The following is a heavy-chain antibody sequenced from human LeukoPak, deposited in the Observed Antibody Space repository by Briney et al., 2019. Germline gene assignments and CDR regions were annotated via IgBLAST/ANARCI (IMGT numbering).Heavy chain of an antibody. D-gene: IGHD2-15*01. CDR3: ARRTWDTRYCSGYSCFPPAY. J-gene: IGHJ4*02. V-gene: IGHV3-30*01. Sequence: GGSLRLSCAASGFTFSGYGMNWVRQAPGKGVEWLAGISNGGNEFSAASVKGRFTISRDTSKTTLYLQMISLRAEDTAVYYCARRTWDTRYCSGYSCFPPAYWGRGTLVTVSS. CDR2: ISNGGNE. CDR1: GFTFSGYG.